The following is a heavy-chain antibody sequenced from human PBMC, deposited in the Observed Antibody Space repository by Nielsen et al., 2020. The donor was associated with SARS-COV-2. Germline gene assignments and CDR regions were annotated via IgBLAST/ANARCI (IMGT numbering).Heavy chain of an antibody. D-gene: IGHD2-8*01. CDR2: ISSSGSYI. CDR3: ATDQYCPNGICSSGGRDY. J-gene: IGHJ4*02. Sequence: GESLKISCAASGFTFRRSAMHWVRQAPGGGLEWVSHISSSGSYIYYADSVKGRFTISRDNAKNSLYLQMNSLRAEDTAVYYCATDQYCPNGICSSGGRDYWGQGTLVTVSS. V-gene: IGHV3-21*01. CDR1: GFTFRRSA.